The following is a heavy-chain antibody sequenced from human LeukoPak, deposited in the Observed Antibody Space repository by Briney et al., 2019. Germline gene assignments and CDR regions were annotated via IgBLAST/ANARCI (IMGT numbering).Heavy chain of an antibody. Sequence: GGSLRLSCAASGFTFSSYSMNWVRQAPGKGLEWVSYISSSSSTIYYADSVKGRFTISRDNAKNLLYLQMNSLRAEDTAVYYCARGGDYDYVWGSYKDYWGQGTLVTVSS. CDR1: GFTFSSYS. V-gene: IGHV3-48*01. D-gene: IGHD3-16*01. CDR3: ARGGDYDYVWGSYKDY. CDR2: ISSSSSTI. J-gene: IGHJ4*02.